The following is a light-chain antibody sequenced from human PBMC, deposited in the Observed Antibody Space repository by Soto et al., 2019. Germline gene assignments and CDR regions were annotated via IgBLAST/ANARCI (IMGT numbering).Light chain of an antibody. J-gene: IGLJ3*02. CDR2: EVT. V-gene: IGLV2-14*01. CDR1: SNDVGYYNY. Sequence: QSALSQPASVSGSPGQSITISCTGTSNDVGYYNYVSWYQQHPGQAPKLMISEVTTWPSGVSDRFSGSKSGNTASLTISRLQAEDEAHYYCSSYTTAYTQVFGGGTKLTVL. CDR3: SSYTTAYTQV.